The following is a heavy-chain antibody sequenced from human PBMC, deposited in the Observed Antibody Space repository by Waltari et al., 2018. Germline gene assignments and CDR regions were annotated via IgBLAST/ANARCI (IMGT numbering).Heavy chain of an antibody. J-gene: IGHJ4*02. D-gene: IGHD3-22*01. CDR2: ISWNSGKT. V-gene: IGHV3-9*01. CDR1: GFTFGHYA. Sequence: EVQLVESGGDLVQPDRSLRLSCAASGFTFGHYAMQWVRQIPGKGREWGSGISWNSGKTAYADSVKGRFTIFRDTAKNSLYLQMNSLRPEDTALYYCAKKRTTYYDSTGGAFFDCWGQGTLVTVSP. CDR3: AKKRTTYYDSTGGAFFDC.